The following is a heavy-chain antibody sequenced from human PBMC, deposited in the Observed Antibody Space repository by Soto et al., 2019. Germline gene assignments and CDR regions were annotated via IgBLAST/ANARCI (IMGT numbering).Heavy chain of an antibody. Sequence: VQLVESGGGLVQPGGSLRLSCTASGFTFSTYWMTWVRQAPGKGLEWVTNIKGDGSVKYCVASVKGRFTISRDNAKNSLYLQMNSLRAEDTAVYYCVRGMDVWGQGTTVTVSS. CDR3: VRGMDV. J-gene: IGHJ6*02. V-gene: IGHV3-7*04. CDR1: GFTFSTYW. CDR2: IKGDGSVK.